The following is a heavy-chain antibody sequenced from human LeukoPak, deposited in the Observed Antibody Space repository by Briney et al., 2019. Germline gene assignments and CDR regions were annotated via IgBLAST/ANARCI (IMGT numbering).Heavy chain of an antibody. CDR3: ARLLGYCSSTSCYTSPVDY. Sequence: PSETLSLTCTVSGGSISSSSYYWGWIRQPPGKGLEWIGSIYYSGSTYYNPSLKSRVTISVDTSKNQFSLKLSSVTAADTAVYYCARLLGYCSSTSCYTSPVDYWGQGTLVTVSS. V-gene: IGHV4-39*01. CDR2: IYYSGST. J-gene: IGHJ4*02. D-gene: IGHD2-2*02. CDR1: GGSISSSSYY.